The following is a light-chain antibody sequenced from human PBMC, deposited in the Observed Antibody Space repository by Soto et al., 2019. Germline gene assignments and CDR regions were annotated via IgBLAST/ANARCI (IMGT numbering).Light chain of an antibody. V-gene: IGKV1-5*01. Sequence: DIQMTQSPSTLSASVGDRVTITCRAGQSIGSRLAWYQQKPGKAPKLLIYDASSLESGVPSRFSGSGSGTEFTLTISSLQPDDFATYCCQQYDSYTSFGQGTKVEIK. J-gene: IGKJ1*01. CDR3: QQYDSYTS. CDR1: QSIGSR. CDR2: DAS.